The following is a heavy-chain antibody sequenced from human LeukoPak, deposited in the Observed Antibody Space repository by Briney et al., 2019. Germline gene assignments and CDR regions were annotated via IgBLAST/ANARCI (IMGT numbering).Heavy chain of an antibody. V-gene: IGHV1-69*04. CDR2: IIPIFGIA. D-gene: IGHD3-22*01. Sequence: SVKVSCKASGGTFSNYAISWVRQAPGQGLEWMGRIIPIFGIANYAQKFQGRVTITADKSTSTAYMELSSLRSEDTAVYYCARDRGHAYDSSGYFDYWGQGTLVTVSS. CDR3: ARDRGHAYDSSGYFDY. CDR1: GGTFSNYA. J-gene: IGHJ4*02.